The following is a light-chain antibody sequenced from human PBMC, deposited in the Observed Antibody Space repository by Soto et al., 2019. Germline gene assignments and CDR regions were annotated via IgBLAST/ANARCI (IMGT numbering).Light chain of an antibody. V-gene: IGKV1-39*01. CDR3: QQSYNNPLT. CDR1: QSISTY. Sequence: DIQMTQSPSSLSASVGDRVTMTCRASQSISTYLNWYQQKPGKAPNLLIYAASTLQGGVPSRFSGSGSGTDFTLTISSLQPEDFASYYCQQSYNNPLTFGGGTRVEI. J-gene: IGKJ4*01. CDR2: AAS.